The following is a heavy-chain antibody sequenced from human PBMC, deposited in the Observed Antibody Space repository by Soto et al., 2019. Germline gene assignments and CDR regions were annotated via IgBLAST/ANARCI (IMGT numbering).Heavy chain of an antibody. D-gene: IGHD6-13*01. Sequence: GGSLRLSCAASGFTFSSYAMSWVRQAPGKGLEWVSAISGSGGSTYYADSVKGRFTISRDNSKNTLYLQMNSLGAEATAVYCCAELYSSGWYGDYWGQGTLVTVSS. J-gene: IGHJ4*02. CDR3: AELYSSGWYGDY. CDR2: ISGSGGST. CDR1: GFTFSSYA. V-gene: IGHV3-23*01.